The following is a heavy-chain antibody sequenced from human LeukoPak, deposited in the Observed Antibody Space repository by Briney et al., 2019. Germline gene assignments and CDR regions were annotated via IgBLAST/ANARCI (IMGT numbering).Heavy chain of an antibody. CDR3: AKARGSYSQFDY. Sequence: PGGSLRLSCTASGFTLSSYEMSWVRQAPGKGLEWVSGISLDGATTYYADSVKGRFTISRDSSKNTLYLQMNSLRAEDTAIYYCAKARGSYSQFDYWGQGTLVTVSS. CDR2: ISLDGATT. J-gene: IGHJ4*02. D-gene: IGHD1-26*01. V-gene: IGHV3-23*01. CDR1: GFTLSSYE.